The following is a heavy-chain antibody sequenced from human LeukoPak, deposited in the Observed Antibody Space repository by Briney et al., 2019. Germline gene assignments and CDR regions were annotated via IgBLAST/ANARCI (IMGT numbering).Heavy chain of an antibody. CDR3: TTVVGTGYYYYYMDV. D-gene: IGHD1-14*01. CDR2: IKSKTDGGTT. Sequence: GGSLRLSRAASGFTFSNAWMSWVRQAPGKGLEWVGRIKSKTDGGTTDYAALVKGRFTISRDDSKNTLYLQMNSLKTEDTAVYYCTTVVGTGYYYYYMDVWGKGTTVTVSS. CDR1: GFTFSNAW. J-gene: IGHJ6*03. V-gene: IGHV3-15*01.